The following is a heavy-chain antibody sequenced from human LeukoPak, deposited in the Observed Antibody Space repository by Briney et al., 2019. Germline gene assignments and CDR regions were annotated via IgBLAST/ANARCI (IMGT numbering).Heavy chain of an antibody. J-gene: IGHJ4*02. V-gene: IGHV3-21*01. D-gene: IGHD5-18*01. CDR2: ISSSSSYI. Sequence: PGGSLRLSCAASGFSFRTYSMNWVRQAPGKGLEWVSSISSSSSYIYYADSVKGRFTISRDNAKNSLYLQMNSLRAEDTAVYYCARVRYGYGQYFDFWGQGTLVTVSS. CDR1: GFSFRTYS. CDR3: ARVRYGYGQYFDF.